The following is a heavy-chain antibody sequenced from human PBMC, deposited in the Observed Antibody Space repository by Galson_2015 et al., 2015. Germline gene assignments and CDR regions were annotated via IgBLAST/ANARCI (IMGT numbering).Heavy chain of an antibody. CDR1: GFTFSSSA. Sequence: SLRLSCAVSGFTFSSSAMTWVRQAPGKGLEWEAKLKGDGREIHYVDAVKGRFTISRDNARNSLYLQMNSLRVEDTALYFCVRATGFILNYWGQGTLVTVSS. CDR2: LKGDGREI. D-gene: IGHD1-1*01. J-gene: IGHJ4*02. CDR3: VRATGFILNY. V-gene: IGHV3-7*04.